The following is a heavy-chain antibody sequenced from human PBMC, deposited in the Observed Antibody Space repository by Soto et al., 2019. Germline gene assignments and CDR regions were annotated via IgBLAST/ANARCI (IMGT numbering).Heavy chain of an antibody. CDR1: GGTFSSYA. CDR2: IIPIFGTA. D-gene: IGHD3-22*01. Sequence: SVKVSCKASGGTFSSYAISWVRQAPGQGLEWMGGIIPIFGTANYAQKFQGRVTITADESTSTAYMELSSLRSEDTAVYYCARTTDSSGYPSGYYYYYYGMDVWGQGTTVTVS. V-gene: IGHV1-69*13. CDR3: ARTTDSSGYPSGYYYYYYGMDV. J-gene: IGHJ6*02.